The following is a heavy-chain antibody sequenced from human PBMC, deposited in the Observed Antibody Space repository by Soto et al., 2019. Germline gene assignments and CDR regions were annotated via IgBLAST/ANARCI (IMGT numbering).Heavy chain of an antibody. CDR3: ARSKLGDDC. CDR1: GGTFSNST. D-gene: IGHD5-12*01. J-gene: IGHJ4*02. V-gene: IGHV1-69*02. CDR2: LIPILGLA. Sequence: QVQLVQSGAEVRKPGSSVKVSCQASGGTFSNSTVTWVRQAPGQGLEWMGRLIPILGLANYAQKFRGRLTITADKSTTTAYMELRSLRSEDTAIYYCARSKLGDDCWGQGTLVTVSS.